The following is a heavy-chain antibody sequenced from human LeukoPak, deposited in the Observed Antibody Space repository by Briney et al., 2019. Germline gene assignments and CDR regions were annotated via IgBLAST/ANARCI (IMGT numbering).Heavy chain of an antibody. D-gene: IGHD6-19*01. CDR2: INHSGST. CDR3: ATLTHSSGWTPDY. CDR1: GGSFSGCY. J-gene: IGHJ4*02. V-gene: IGHV4-34*01. Sequence: PSETLSLICAVYGGSFSGCYWSWIRQPPGKGLEWIGEINHSGSTNYNPSLKSRVTISVDTSKNQFSLKLSSVTAADTAVYYCATLTHSSGWTPDYWGQGTLVTVSS.